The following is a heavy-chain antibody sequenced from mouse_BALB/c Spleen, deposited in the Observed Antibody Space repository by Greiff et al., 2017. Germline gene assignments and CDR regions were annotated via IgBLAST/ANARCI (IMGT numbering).Heavy chain of an antibody. CDR2: ISSGSSTI. CDR1: GFTFSSFG. CDR3: ARSGNWDGFAY. V-gene: IGHV5-17*02. D-gene: IGHD4-1*01. Sequence: EVQLVESGGGLVQPGGSRKLSCAASGFTFSSFGMHWVRQAPEKGLEWVAYISSGSSTIYYADTVKGRFTISRDNPKNTLFLQRTSLRSEDTAMYYCARSGNWDGFAYWGQGTLVTVSA. J-gene: IGHJ3*01.